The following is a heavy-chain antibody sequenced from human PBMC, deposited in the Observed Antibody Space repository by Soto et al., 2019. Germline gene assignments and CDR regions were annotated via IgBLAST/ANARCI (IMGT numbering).Heavy chain of an antibody. CDR2: IYPGDSDT. V-gene: IGHV5-51*01. CDR1: GYSFTRYW. CDR3: ARLGLCSSTSCQPLGGWFDP. D-gene: IGHD2-2*01. J-gene: IGHJ5*02. Sequence: GESLKISCKGSGYSFTRYWIGWVRQMPGKGLEWMVIIYPGDSDTRYSPSFQGQVTISADKSISTAYLQWSSLKASDTAMYYCARLGLCSSTSCQPLGGWFDPWGQGTLVTVSS.